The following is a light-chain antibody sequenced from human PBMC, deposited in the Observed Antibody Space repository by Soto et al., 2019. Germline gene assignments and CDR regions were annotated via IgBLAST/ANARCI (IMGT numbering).Light chain of an antibody. V-gene: IGLV1-40*01. J-gene: IGLJ1*01. Sequence: QSVLTQPPSVSGAPGQRVTISCTGSSSNIGAGYDVHWYQQLPGTAPKLLINGNSNRPSGVPDRFSGSKSGTSASLAIPGLQAEDDADYYCQSYDSSLSAPVFGPGTAVTVL. CDR2: GNS. CDR1: SSNIGAGYD. CDR3: QSYDSSLSAPV.